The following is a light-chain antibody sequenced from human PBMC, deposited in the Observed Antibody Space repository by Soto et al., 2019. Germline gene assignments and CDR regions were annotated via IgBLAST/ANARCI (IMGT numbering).Light chain of an antibody. J-gene: IGKJ1*01. Sequence: DIQMTQSPSSLSASVGDRDTITCRANQNIWSYLVWYQHKLGQAPRLLIHAASTLASGVPSRFSGNESGTDFTLTISGLEHEDSATYYCQQSSKTPWTVGKGTKVEIK. CDR1: QNIWSY. CDR2: AAS. CDR3: QQSSKTPWT. V-gene: IGKV1-39*01.